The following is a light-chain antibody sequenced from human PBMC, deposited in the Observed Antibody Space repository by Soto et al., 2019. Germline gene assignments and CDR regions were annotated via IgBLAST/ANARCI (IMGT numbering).Light chain of an antibody. CDR2: GAS. J-gene: IGKJ4*01. CDR1: QSVSSSY. CDR3: QQYGIAALT. V-gene: IGKV3-20*01. Sequence: ENLWTQCPGTLSWSTGEKATLSCRASQSVSSSYLACYQQKPGQAPRLLIYGASSRATGIPDRFSGSGSGTDFTLTISRLEPEDFAVYYCQQYGIAALTFGGGTKVDIK.